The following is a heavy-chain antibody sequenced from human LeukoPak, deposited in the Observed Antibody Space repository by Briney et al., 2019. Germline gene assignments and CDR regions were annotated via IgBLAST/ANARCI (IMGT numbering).Heavy chain of an antibody. CDR3: ARLSYDSSGYYYPYYYYGMDV. CDR1: GGSISSYY. D-gene: IGHD3-22*01. Sequence: PSETLSLTCTVSGGSISSYYWSWIRQPPGKGLEWIGYIYYSGSTNYNPSLKSRVTISVDTSKNQFSLKLSSVTAADTAVYYCARLSYDSSGYYYPYYYYGMDVWGQGTTVTVSS. J-gene: IGHJ6*02. CDR2: IYYSGST. V-gene: IGHV4-59*08.